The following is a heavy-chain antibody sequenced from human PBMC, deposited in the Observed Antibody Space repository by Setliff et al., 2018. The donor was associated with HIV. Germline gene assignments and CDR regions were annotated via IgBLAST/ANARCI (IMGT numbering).Heavy chain of an antibody. CDR3: ARTYYYDSSGYLGPVSNYYYMDV. J-gene: IGHJ6*03. V-gene: IGHV4-59*08. D-gene: IGHD3-22*01. Sequence: SETLSLTCSVSGGSISSYYWSWIRQPPGKGLEWIGYIHYSGITNYNPSLKSRVTTSLDTSKNQFSLKLSSVTAADTAVYYCARTYYYDSSGYLGPVSNYYYMDVWGKGTTVTVSS. CDR2: IHYSGIT. CDR1: GGSISSYY.